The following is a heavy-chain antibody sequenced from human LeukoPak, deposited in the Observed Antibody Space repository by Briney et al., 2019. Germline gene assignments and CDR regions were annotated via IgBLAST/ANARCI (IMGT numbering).Heavy chain of an antibody. Sequence: GASVKVSCKASGYTFTGYYMHWVRQAPGQGLEWMGWINANSGGTNYAQKFQGRVTMTRDTSISKAYMELSRLRSDDTAVYYCARSSRYDIWTGYPYWGQGTLVTVSP. D-gene: IGHD3-9*01. CDR3: ARSSRYDIWTGYPY. CDR1: GYTFTGYY. J-gene: IGHJ4*02. V-gene: IGHV1-2*02. CDR2: INANSGGT.